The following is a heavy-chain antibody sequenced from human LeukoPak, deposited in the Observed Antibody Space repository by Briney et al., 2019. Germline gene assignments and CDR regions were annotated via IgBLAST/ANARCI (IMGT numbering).Heavy chain of an antibody. D-gene: IGHD3-3*01. V-gene: IGHV1-8*01. Sequence: ASVKVSCKASGYTFTSYDINWVRQATGQGLEWMGWMNPNSGNTGYAQKFQGRVTMTRNTSISTAYMELSSLRSGDTAVYYCARGVYYDFWSGYSYYYYGMDVWGQGTTVTVSS. CDR3: ARGVYYDFWSGYSYYYYGMDV. J-gene: IGHJ6*02. CDR2: MNPNSGNT. CDR1: GYTFTSYD.